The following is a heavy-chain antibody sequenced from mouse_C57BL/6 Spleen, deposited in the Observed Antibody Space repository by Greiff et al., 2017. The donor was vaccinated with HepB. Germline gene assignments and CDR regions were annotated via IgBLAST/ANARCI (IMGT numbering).Heavy chain of an antibody. CDR3: ARYPYGSSYGWYFDV. V-gene: IGHV3-8*01. CDR1: GYSITSDY. CDR2: ISYSGST. D-gene: IGHD1-1*01. Sequence: VQLKESGPGLAKPSQTLSLTCSVTGYSITSDYWNWIRKFPGNKLEYMGYISYSGSTYYNPSLKSRISITRDTSKNQYYLQLNSVTTEDTATYYCARYPYGSSYGWYFDVWGTGTTVTVSS. J-gene: IGHJ1*03.